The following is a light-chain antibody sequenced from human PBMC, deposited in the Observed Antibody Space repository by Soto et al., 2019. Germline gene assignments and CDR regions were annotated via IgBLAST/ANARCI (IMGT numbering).Light chain of an antibody. Sequence: VLTQPPSVSGAPGQRVTISCTGSSSNIGAGYDVHWYQQLPGTAPKLLIYGNSNRPSGVPDRFSGSKSGTSASLAITGLQAEDEADYYCQSYDSSLSALVFGGGTKVTVL. J-gene: IGLJ2*01. CDR3: QSYDSSLSALV. CDR2: GNS. CDR1: SSNIGAGYD. V-gene: IGLV1-40*01.